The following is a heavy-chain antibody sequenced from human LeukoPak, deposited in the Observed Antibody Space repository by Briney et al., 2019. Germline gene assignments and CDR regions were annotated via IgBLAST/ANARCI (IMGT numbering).Heavy chain of an antibody. Sequence: GGSLRLSCTASGLTLTGYGMNWVRQAPGKGLEWVSGISGGGEYIDYADSVKVRVTISRDNSKNMLFLQMSSLRAEDTAVYFCARGIYGRCWPDWGQGTLVAVSS. D-gene: IGHD3-3*02. CDR1: GLTLTGYG. CDR3: ARGIYGRCWPD. J-gene: IGHJ4*02. CDR2: ISGGGEYI. V-gene: IGHV3-23*01.